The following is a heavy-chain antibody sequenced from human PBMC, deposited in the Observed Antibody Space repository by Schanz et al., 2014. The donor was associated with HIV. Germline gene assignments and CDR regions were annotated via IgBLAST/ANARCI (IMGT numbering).Heavy chain of an antibody. CDR1: GGSFSGYY. D-gene: IGHD3-10*01. Sequence: QVQLRQSGAGLLKPSETLSLTCDVYGGSFSGYYWSWVRQSPGKGLGWIGELSHSGSTNYNPSLRSRVSMSVDTSKNKFAVKVKSMTAADTAVYYCARGGILLPRGVSNWFDPWGQGTLVIVSS. CDR3: ARGGILLPRGVSNWFDP. J-gene: IGHJ5*02. V-gene: IGHV4-34*01. CDR2: LSHSGST.